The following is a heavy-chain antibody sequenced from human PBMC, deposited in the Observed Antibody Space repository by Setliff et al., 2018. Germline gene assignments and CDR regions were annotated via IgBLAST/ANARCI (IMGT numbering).Heavy chain of an antibody. V-gene: IGHV4-59*11. D-gene: IGHD2-15*01. J-gene: IGHJ4*02. CDR2: ISYIERP. CDR1: GGSLTSHY. CDR3: ARFCGGGSCPDY. Sequence: SSETLSLTCSVSGGSLTSHYWTWIRQPPGKGLEWIGVISYIERPHYNPSLQSRVTIAMETSNNQVSLTLTSVTAVDSAMYYCARFCGGGSCPDYWGQGTLVTVS.